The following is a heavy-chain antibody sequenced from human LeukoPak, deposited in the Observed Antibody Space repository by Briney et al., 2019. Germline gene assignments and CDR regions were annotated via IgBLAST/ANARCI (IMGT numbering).Heavy chain of an antibody. D-gene: IGHD3-3*01. J-gene: IGHJ6*03. CDR3: ARALTYFYFWSGSYYYYMDV. V-gene: IGHV1-8*01. CDR2: MNPNSGNT. CDR1: GYTFTSYD. Sequence: ASVKVSCKASGYTFTSYDINWVRQATGQGLEWMGWMNPNSGNTGYAQKFQGRVTMTRNTSISTAYMELSSLRSEDTAVYYCARALTYFYFWSGSYYYYMDVWGKGTTVTVSS.